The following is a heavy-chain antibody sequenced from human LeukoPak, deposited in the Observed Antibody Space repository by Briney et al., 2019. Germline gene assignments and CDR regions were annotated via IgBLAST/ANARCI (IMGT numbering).Heavy chain of an antibody. Sequence: GESLKISCKGSGYSFTSYWIGWVRQMPGKGLEWMGIIYPGDSDTRYSPSFQGQVTISADKSISTAYLQWSSLKASDTAMYYCARQSYDILTGYYYYYMDVWGKGTTVTVSS. J-gene: IGHJ6*03. D-gene: IGHD3-9*01. CDR2: IYPGDSDT. CDR3: ARQSYDILTGYYYYYMDV. V-gene: IGHV5-51*01. CDR1: GYSFTSYW.